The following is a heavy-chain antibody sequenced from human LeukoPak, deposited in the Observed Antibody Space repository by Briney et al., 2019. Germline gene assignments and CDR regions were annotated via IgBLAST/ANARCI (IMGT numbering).Heavy chain of an antibody. CDR1: GFTFSSYS. V-gene: IGHV3-21*01. CDR3: AKSSGPRPNWFDP. Sequence: GGSLRLSCVASGFTFSSYSMNWVRQAPGKGLEWVSSISSTSAYTFFADSLKGRFTISRDNAKNSLYLQMNSLRAEDTAVYYCAKSSGPRPNWFDPWGQGTLVTVSS. CDR2: ISSTSAYT. D-gene: IGHD3-10*01. J-gene: IGHJ5*02.